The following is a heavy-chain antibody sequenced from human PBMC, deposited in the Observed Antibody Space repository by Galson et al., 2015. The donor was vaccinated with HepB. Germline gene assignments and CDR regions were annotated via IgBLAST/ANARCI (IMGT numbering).Heavy chain of an antibody. V-gene: IGHV4-39*01. CDR2: IYYSGST. Sequence: ETLSLTCTVSGGSISSSSYYWGWIRQPPGKGLEWIGSIYYSGSTYYNPSLKSRVTISVDTSKNQFSLKLSSVTAADTAVYYCARHALSGWFKLGTFDIWGQGTMVTVSS. CDR1: GGSISSSSYY. J-gene: IGHJ3*02. CDR3: ARHALSGWFKLGTFDI. D-gene: IGHD6-19*01.